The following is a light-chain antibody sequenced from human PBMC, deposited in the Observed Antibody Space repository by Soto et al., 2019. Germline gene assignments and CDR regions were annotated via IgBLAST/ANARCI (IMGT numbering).Light chain of an antibody. CDR3: AARDDSLNGYV. CDR2: YDD. CDR1: TSNVGDNA. J-gene: IGLJ1*01. V-gene: IGLV1-36*01. Sequence: QSVLTQPPSVSEAPRQRVTISCSGSTSNVGDNAVNWYQHLPGQAPKLLIFYDDLLPSGVSDRFSGSKSGTSASLAISGLQSEDEADYFCAARDDSLNGYVFGTGTKVTVL.